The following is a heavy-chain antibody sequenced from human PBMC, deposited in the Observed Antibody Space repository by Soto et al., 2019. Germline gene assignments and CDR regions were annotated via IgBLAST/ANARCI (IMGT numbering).Heavy chain of an antibody. CDR1: GFTFSYYA. Sequence: PGGSLRLSCAASGFTFSYYAMHWVRQAPGKGLEWMAVISDNGNTKYLADSVKGRFTISRDTSKNTLYLQMSSLRVEDTAVYYCAGDPGGYPLGIFNIWGQGTRVTVSS. V-gene: IGHV3-30-3*01. D-gene: IGHD2-8*02. CDR3: AGDPGGYPLGIFNI. J-gene: IGHJ3*02. CDR2: ISDNGNTK.